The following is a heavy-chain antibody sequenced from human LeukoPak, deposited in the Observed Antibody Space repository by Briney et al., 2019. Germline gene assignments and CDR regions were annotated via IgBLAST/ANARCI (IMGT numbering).Heavy chain of an antibody. CDR3: ARAVGSSWYLFDY. D-gene: IGHD6-13*01. Sequence: GASVKVSCKASGYTFTSYDINWVRQAPGQGLEWMGWINPNSGGTNYAQKFQGRVTMTRDTSISTAYMELSRLRSDDTAVYYCARAVGSSWYLFDYWGQGTLVTVSS. CDR1: GYTFTSYD. J-gene: IGHJ4*02. CDR2: INPNSGGT. V-gene: IGHV1-2*02.